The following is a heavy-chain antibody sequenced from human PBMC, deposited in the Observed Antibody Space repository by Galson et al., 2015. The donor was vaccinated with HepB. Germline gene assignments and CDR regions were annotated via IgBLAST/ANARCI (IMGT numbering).Heavy chain of an antibody. J-gene: IGHJ4*02. D-gene: IGHD1-14*01. CDR1: GFTFSAYN. CDR3: AKSGNRGGLKWHQASIIN. Sequence: SLRLSCAASGFTFSAYNMHWVRQTPGKGLDWVAVISFDGRNIYYADSVKGRFTISRDNSKNTLFLQMTSLRAEDTALYYCAKSGNRGGLKWHQASIINWGQGTLVTVSS. V-gene: IGHV3-30*18. CDR2: ISFDGRNI.